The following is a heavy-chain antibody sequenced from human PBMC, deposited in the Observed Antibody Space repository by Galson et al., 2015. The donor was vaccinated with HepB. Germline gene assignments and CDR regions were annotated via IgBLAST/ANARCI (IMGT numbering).Heavy chain of an antibody. Sequence: ETLSLTCTVSGGSITSYYWGWIRQPPGKGLKWIGSIYYSGGTYYNPSLKSRVTMSVDTSKNQFSLKLSSVTAADTAVYFCARVEQQLVSYWGQGTLVTVSS. CDR2: IYYSGGT. CDR1: GGSITSYY. V-gene: IGHV4-39*07. D-gene: IGHD6-13*01. J-gene: IGHJ4*02. CDR3: ARVEQQLVSY.